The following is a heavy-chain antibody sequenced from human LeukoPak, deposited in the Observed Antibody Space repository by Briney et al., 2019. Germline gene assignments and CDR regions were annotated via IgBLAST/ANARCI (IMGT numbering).Heavy chain of an antibody. Sequence: PGGSLRLSCAASGFTFSSYWMSWVRQAPGKGLEWVANIKQDGSEKYYVDSVKGRFTISRDNAKNSLYLQMNSLRAEDTAVYYCARQGLESYCGGDCYPDYYYYYMDVWGKGTTVTISS. CDR3: ARQGLESYCGGDCYPDYYYYYMDV. CDR2: IKQDGSEK. J-gene: IGHJ6*03. V-gene: IGHV3-7*01. CDR1: GFTFSSYW. D-gene: IGHD2-21*02.